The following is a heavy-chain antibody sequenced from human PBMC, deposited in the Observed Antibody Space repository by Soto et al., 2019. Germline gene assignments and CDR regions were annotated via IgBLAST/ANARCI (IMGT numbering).Heavy chain of an antibody. V-gene: IGHV4-59*01. J-gene: IGHJ5*02. Sequence: SETLSLTCTVSGGSISDFYWSWIRQPPGTGLEWIGYIYYSGSTNYNPSLTSRVTISVDTSKNQFSLKLSSVTAADTAVYYCARAPYYYDSSGYSRVWFDPWGQGTLVTVSS. CDR2: IYYSGST. CDR1: GGSISDFY. CDR3: ARAPYYYDSSGYSRVWFDP. D-gene: IGHD3-22*01.